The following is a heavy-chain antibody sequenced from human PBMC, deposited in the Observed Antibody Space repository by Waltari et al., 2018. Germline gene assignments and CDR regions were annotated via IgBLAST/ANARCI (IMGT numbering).Heavy chain of an antibody. J-gene: IGHJ4*02. CDR2: INHSGST. D-gene: IGHD1-7*01. CDR1: CVSCSGYY. V-gene: IGHV4-34*01. CDR3: ARVRYNWNYDG. Sequence: HVQLQQWGAGLLTSSETLSLNYAVYCVSCSGYYLCWIRQPPGKGLDWIGEINHSGSTNYNPSLNSRVTISVDTSKNQFSLKLSSVTAADTAVYYCARVRYNWNYDGWGQGTLVTVSS.